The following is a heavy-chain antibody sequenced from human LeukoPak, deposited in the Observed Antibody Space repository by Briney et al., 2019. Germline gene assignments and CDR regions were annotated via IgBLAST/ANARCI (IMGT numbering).Heavy chain of an antibody. CDR2: IYYSGST. V-gene: IGHV4-59*08. CDR1: GGSISSYY. J-gene: IGHJ4*02. D-gene: IGHD3-22*01. Sequence: PSETLSLTCTVSGGSISSYYWSWIRQPPGKGLEWIGYIYYSGSTTYNPSLKSRVTISVDTSKNQFSLKLSSVTAADTAVYYCARHGAPYDSSGYYRWFYFDYWGQGTLVTVSS. CDR3: ARHGAPYDSSGYYRWFYFDY.